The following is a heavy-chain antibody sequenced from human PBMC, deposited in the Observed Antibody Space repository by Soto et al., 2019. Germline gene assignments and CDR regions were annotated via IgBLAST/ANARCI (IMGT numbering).Heavy chain of an antibody. CDR3: ARRYGDRPGYFDF. CDR1: GGSISSGGYY. CDR2: VYYSGTT. J-gene: IGHJ4*02. Sequence: QVQLQESGPGLVKPSQTLSLTCTVSGGSISSGGYYWSWIRQNPGKGLEWIGYVYYSGTTYYNPSPTRRVAISADTSKNHFSLHLSSVSAADTAVYYCARRYGDRPGYFDFWGQGTLVTVSS. V-gene: IGHV4-31*03. D-gene: IGHD4-17*01.